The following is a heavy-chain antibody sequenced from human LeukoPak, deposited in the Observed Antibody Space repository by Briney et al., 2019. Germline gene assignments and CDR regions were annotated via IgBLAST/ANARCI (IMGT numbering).Heavy chain of an antibody. J-gene: IGHJ4*02. CDR1: GGSLRSFY. Sequence: SETLSLTCTVSGGSLRSFYWCWIRQPPGKGLEWIGYVYYSGSTNYNPSLKSRVSISVDTSKNQFSLKLSSVTAADTAVYYCARVGSSAWWTDYWGQGTLVTVSS. CDR2: VYYSGST. CDR3: ARVGSSAWWTDY. V-gene: IGHV4-59*01. D-gene: IGHD6-19*01.